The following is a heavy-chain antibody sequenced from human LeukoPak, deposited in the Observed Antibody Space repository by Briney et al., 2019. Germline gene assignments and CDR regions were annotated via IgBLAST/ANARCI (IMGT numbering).Heavy chain of an antibody. CDR1: GFTFGNYG. J-gene: IGHJ4*02. Sequence: PGGTLRLSCAASGFTFGNYGMSWVRQAPGKGLEWIESIYYSGSTYYNPSLKSRVTIPVDTSKNQFSLKLSSVTAADTAVYYCARDVRTMVRDPYYFDYWGQGTLVTVSS. V-gene: IGHV4-39*07. CDR2: IYYSGST. D-gene: IGHD3-10*01. CDR3: ARDVRTMVRDPYYFDY.